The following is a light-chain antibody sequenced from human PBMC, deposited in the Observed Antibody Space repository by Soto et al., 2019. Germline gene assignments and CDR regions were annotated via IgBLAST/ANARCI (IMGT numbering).Light chain of an antibody. CDR2: KAS. Sequence: DIQMTQSPSTLSGSVGDRVTITCRASQSISSWLAWYQQKPGKAPKLLIYKASSLESGVPSRFSGSGSGTEFTLTISSLQPDDFATYYCQQYNSYSHLFGQGTKVDIK. CDR1: QSISSW. CDR3: QQYNSYSHL. V-gene: IGKV1-5*03. J-gene: IGKJ1*01.